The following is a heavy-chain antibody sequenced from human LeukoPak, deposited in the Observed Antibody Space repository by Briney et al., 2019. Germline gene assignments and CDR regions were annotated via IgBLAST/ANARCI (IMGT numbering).Heavy chain of an antibody. J-gene: IGHJ3*02. D-gene: IGHD6-6*01. V-gene: IGHV3-21*01. CDR3: ARDHSDPYSSSSWPDAFDI. CDR1: GFTFSSCS. CDR2: ISSSSSYI. Sequence: GGSLRLSCAASGFTFSSCSMNWVRQAPGKGLEWVSSISSSSSYIYYADSVKGRFTISRDNAKNSLYLQMNSLRAEDTAVYYCARDHSDPYSSSSWPDAFDIWGQGTMVTVSS.